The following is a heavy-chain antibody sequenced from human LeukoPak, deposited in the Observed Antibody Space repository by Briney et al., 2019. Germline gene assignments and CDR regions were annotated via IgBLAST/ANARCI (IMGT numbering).Heavy chain of an antibody. CDR2: ISRSSSYI. V-gene: IGHV3-21*04. CDR1: GFTFSSYS. D-gene: IGHD6-13*01. CDR3: AKDLTAGAGNRVDF. Sequence: PGGSLRLSCAASGFTFSSYSMNWVRQAPGEGLEWVSSISRSSSYIYYADSVKGRFTISRVNSKNTLFLQMNSLRAEDTAVYYCAKDLTAGAGNRVDFWGQGTLVTVSS. J-gene: IGHJ4*02.